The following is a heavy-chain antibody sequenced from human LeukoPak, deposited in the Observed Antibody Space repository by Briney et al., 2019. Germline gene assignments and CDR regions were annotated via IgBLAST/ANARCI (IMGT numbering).Heavy chain of an antibody. D-gene: IGHD6-13*01. Sequence: GGSLRLSCAASGFRFSNYYMGWVRQAPGKELEWVAHTKPDGSEKHYVDSVKGRFTISRDNAKNSLYLQMDGLRAEDTAVYDCVSQYSSSANYWGQGTLVTVSS. CDR2: TKPDGSEK. J-gene: IGHJ4*02. CDR1: GFRFSNYY. V-gene: IGHV3-7*02. CDR3: VSQYSSSANY.